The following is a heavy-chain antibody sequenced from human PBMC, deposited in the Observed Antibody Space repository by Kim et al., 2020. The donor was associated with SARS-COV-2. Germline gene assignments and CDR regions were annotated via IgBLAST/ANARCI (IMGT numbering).Heavy chain of an antibody. V-gene: IGHV3-33*06. CDR1: GFSFRDYS. Sequence: GGSLRLSCAASGFSFRDYSFNWVRQAPGKGLEWVAIVWQDGTAKYNGDSVKGRFAISRDNSHNTVSLLMNNVRAEDTAIYYCAKDRFNDGYTVVDYWGQG. D-gene: IGHD6-13*01. CDR2: VWQDGTAK. CDR3: AKDRFNDGYTVVDY. J-gene: IGHJ4*02.